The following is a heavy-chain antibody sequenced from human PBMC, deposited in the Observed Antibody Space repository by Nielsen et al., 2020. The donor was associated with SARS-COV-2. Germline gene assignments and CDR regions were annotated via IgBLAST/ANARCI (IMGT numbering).Heavy chain of an antibody. D-gene: IGHD6-13*01. CDR1: GFTFDDYA. Sequence: SLKISCAASGFTFDDYAMHWVRQAPGKGLEWVSGISWNSGSIGYADSVKGRFTISGDNAKNSLYLQMNSLRAEDTALYYCAKDLAAAGTGSYWGQGTLVTVSS. J-gene: IGHJ4*02. CDR3: AKDLAAAGTGSY. V-gene: IGHV3-9*01. CDR2: ISWNSGSI.